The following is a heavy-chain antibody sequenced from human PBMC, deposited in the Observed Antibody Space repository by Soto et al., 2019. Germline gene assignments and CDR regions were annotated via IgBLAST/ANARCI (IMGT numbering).Heavy chain of an antibody. CDR3: ARDLSREEAGWYYFDY. V-gene: IGHV1-3*01. CDR1: GYTFTSYA. Sequence: QVQLVLSGAEVKKPGASVKVSCKASGYTFTSYAMHWVRQAPGQRLEWMGWINAGNGNTKYSQKFQGRVTITRDTSASTAYMELSSLRSEDTAVYYCARDLSREEAGWYYFDYWGQGTLVTVSS. CDR2: INAGNGNT. J-gene: IGHJ4*02. D-gene: IGHD2-15*01.